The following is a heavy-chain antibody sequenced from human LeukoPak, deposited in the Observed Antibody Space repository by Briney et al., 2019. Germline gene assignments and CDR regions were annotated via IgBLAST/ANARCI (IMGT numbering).Heavy chain of an antibody. D-gene: IGHD3-22*01. CDR3: ARLYDSSGYYYGPLDY. J-gene: IGHJ4*02. V-gene: IGHV4-59*08. CDR2: ISYSGST. CDR1: GGSISSYY. Sequence: SETLSLTCTVSGGSISSYYWSWIRQPPGKGLEWLGYISYSGSTNYNPSLKCRVAISIDTSMNQFSLKLSSVTAADTAVYYCARLYDSSGYYYGPLDYWGQGTLVTVSS.